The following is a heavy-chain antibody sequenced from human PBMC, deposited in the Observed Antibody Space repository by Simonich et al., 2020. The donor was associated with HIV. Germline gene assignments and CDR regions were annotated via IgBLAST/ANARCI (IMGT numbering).Heavy chain of an antibody. J-gene: IGHJ4*02. CDR3: ARDGRKGSSTSCSDY. CDR2: IISSSSDI. V-gene: IGHV3-21*01. Sequence: EVQLVESGGGLVKPGGSLRLSCAASGFTFSSYSMNWVHQAPGKGLEGVSSIISSSSDIYYADTVKGRFTISRDNAKNSLYLQMNSLRAEDTAVYYCARDGRKGSSTSCSDYWGQGTLVTVSS. D-gene: IGHD2-2*01. CDR1: GFTFSSYS.